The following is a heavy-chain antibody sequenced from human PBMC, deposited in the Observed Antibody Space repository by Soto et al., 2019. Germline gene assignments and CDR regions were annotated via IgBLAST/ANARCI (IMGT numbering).Heavy chain of an antibody. CDR2: LYYSGST. CDR1: GYSVISWNDY. Sequence: AETLALTCTVCGYSVISWNDYWGWIRKPPGKGLEWIGCLYYSGSTYYNPSLQSRVTTSVDPSKNQFSLNLSSVTAADTALYYCARGRFSGSWFVFDPWGQGTMVTVSS. D-gene: IGHD6-13*01. CDR3: ARGRFSGSWFVFDP. J-gene: IGHJ5*02. V-gene: IGHV4-39*07.